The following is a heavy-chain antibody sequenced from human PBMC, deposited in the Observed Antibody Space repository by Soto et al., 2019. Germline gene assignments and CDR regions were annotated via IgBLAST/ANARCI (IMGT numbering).Heavy chain of an antibody. CDR3: ARDSFGGPYDY. CDR1: GFTFSSYW. Sequence: GGSLRLSCAASGFTFSSYWMHWVRQAPGKGLVWVSRINSDGSSTSYADSVKGRFTISRDNAKNTLYLQMSSLRAEDTAVYYCARDSFGGPYDYWGQGTLVTVSS. J-gene: IGHJ4*02. CDR2: INSDGSST. V-gene: IGHV3-74*01. D-gene: IGHD3-3*01.